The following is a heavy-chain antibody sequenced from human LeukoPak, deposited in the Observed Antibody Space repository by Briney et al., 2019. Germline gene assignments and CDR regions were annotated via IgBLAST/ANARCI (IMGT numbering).Heavy chain of an antibody. V-gene: IGHV3-48*03. J-gene: IGHJ4*02. CDR3: ARDSTRGYVDY. CDR1: GFTFSSYE. CDR2: ISSSGSTI. Sequence: PGGSLRLSCAASGFTFSSYEMNWVRQAPGKGLEWVSYISSSGSTIYYADSVKGRFAISRDNAKNSLYLQMNSLRAEDTAVYYCARDSTRGYVDYWGQGTLVTVSS.